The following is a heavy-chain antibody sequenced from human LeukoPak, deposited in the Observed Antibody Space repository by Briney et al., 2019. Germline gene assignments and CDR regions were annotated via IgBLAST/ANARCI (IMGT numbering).Heavy chain of an antibody. V-gene: IGHV1-69*04. CDR1: GGTFSSYT. J-gene: IGHJ3*02. CDR2: ISPILGIA. CDR3: AREGPTMIVLADAFDI. Sequence: GASVTVSCKASGGTFSSYTISWVRQAPGQGLEWMGRISPILGIANYAQKFQGRVTITADKSTSTAYMELSSLRSEDTAVYYCAREGPTMIVLADAFDIWGQGTMVTVSS. D-gene: IGHD3-22*01.